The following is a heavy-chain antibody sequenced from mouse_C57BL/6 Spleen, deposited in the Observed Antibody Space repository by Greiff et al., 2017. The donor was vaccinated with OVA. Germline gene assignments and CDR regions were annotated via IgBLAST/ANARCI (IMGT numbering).Heavy chain of an antibody. CDR2: IDPANGNT. CDR3: ALANWERDYFDY. J-gene: IGHJ2*01. CDR1: GFNIKNTY. V-gene: IGHV14-3*01. Sequence: LVESVAELVRPGASVKLSCTASGFNIKNTYMHWVKQRPEQGLEWIGRIDPANGNTKYAPKFQGKATITADTSSNTAYLQLSSLTSEDTAIYYCALANWERDYFDYWGQGTTLTVSS. D-gene: IGHD4-1*01.